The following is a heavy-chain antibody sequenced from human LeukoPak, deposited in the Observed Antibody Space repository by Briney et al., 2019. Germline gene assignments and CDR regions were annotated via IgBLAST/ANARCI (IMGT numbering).Heavy chain of an antibody. V-gene: IGHV4-4*07. CDR2: IYTSGST. J-gene: IGHJ3*02. CDR1: GGSISSYY. D-gene: IGHD3-3*01. Sequence: PSETLSLTCTVSGGSISSYYWSWIRQPAGKGLEWIGRIYTSGSTNYNPSLKSRVTMSVDTSKNQFSLKLSSVTTADTAVYYCARADVPDFWSGYYLGAFDIWGQGTMVTVSS. CDR3: ARADVPDFWSGYYLGAFDI.